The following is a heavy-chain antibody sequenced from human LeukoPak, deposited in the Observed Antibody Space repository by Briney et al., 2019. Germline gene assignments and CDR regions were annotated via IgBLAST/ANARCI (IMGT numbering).Heavy chain of an antibody. Sequence: PSETLSLTCTVSAASISSGSYYWSWIRQPAGKGLEWIGRIYTSGNTNYNPSLKSRVTISVDTSKNQFSLKLSSVTAADTAVYYCARGEGAVAGATHWYFDLWGRGTLVTVSS. CDR1: AASISSGSYY. J-gene: IGHJ2*01. V-gene: IGHV4-61*02. CDR2: IYTSGNT. CDR3: ARGEGAVAGATHWYFDL. D-gene: IGHD6-19*01.